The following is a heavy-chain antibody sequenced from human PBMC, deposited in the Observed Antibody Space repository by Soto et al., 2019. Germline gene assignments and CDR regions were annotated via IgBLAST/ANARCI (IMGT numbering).Heavy chain of an antibody. CDR2: ISWDGSNR. CDR3: AKDISRGPTKNYDFWSGPDY. D-gene: IGHD3-3*01. Sequence: SLRLSCAASGFTFDEYAMHWVRQTPGRGLEWVSLISWDGSNRYYADSVRGRFTISRDNSKYSLYLQIHSLRAEDTALYYCAKDISRGPTKNYDFWSGPDYWGQGTLVTVSS. J-gene: IGHJ4*02. V-gene: IGHV3-43D*04. CDR1: GFTFDEYA.